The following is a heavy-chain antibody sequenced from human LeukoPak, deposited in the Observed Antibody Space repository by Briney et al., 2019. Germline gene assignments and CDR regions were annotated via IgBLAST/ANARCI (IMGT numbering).Heavy chain of an antibody. Sequence: GGSLRLSCAASGFTFSSFWMHWVRQPPGKGLVWVSGINSDGSTTGYADSVKGRFTISRDNAKSTVHLQMNSLRAEDTAVYYCARRAGAYSHPYDYWGQGTLVTVSS. CDR1: GFTFSSFW. CDR2: INSDGSTT. J-gene: IGHJ4*02. D-gene: IGHD4/OR15-4a*01. CDR3: ARRAGAYSHPYDY. V-gene: IGHV3-74*01.